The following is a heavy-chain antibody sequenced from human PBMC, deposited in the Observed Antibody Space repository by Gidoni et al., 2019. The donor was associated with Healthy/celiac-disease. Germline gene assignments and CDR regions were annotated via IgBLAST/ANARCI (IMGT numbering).Heavy chain of an antibody. CDR2: INHSGRT. D-gene: IGHD3-10*01. CDR1: GGSFSGYY. CDR3: ARGSRRGSGSYYTPNPKSPSFDY. V-gene: IGHV4-34*01. J-gene: IGHJ4*02. Sequence: QVQLQQWGAGLLKPSETLSLTCAVYGGSFSGYYWSWIRQPPGKGLERIGEINHSGRTNYNPSLKSRVTISVDTSKNQFSLKLSSVTAADTAVYYCARGSRRGSGSYYTPNPKSPSFDYWGQGTLVTVSS.